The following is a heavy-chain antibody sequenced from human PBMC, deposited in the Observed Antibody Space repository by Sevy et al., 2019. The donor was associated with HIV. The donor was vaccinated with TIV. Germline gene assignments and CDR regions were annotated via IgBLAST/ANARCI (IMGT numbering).Heavy chain of an antibody. CDR1: TYSFTAYY. V-gene: IGHV1-2*02. CDR2: INPNAGGSGGT. D-gene: IGHD3-9*01. J-gene: IGHJ4*02. Sequence: ASVNVSCKTSTYSFTAYYIHWVRQAPGQGLEWMGWINPNAGGSGGTNYAQKFQGRVTMTSDASINTAYMELTRLTSDDTAVYYCARGGLFSPDHYSDYWGQGTLVTVSS. CDR3: ARGGLFSPDHYSDY.